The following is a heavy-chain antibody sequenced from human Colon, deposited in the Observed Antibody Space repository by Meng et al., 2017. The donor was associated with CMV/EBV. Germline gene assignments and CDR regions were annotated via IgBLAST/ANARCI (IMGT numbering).Heavy chain of an antibody. CDR1: GLSVSNDYW. J-gene: IGHJ4*01. CDR2: VSQDGRT. Sequence: VQLQESGPRLVTPSGTLSLTCAVSGLSVSNDYWWTWVRQAPGKGLEWIGEVSQDGRTNSNPSLKSRLSMSVGKSKNQFSLNLRSVTAADTASYFCASSSGWWRIDYWGHGTLVTVSS. D-gene: IGHD6-19*01. CDR3: ASSSGWWRIDY. V-gene: IGHV4-4*02.